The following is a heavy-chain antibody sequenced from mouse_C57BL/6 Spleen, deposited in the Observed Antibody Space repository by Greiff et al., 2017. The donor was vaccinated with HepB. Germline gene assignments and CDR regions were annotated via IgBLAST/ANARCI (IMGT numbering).Heavy chain of an antibody. Sequence: QVQLQQSGAELARPGASVKLSCKASGYTFTSYGISWVKQRTGQGLEWIGEIYPRSGNTYYNEKFKGKATLTADKSSSTAYMELRSLTSEDSAVYFCASSQMVPFAYWGQGTLVTVSA. CDR3: ASSQMVPFAY. CDR1: GYTFTSYG. V-gene: IGHV1-81*01. CDR2: IYPRSGNT. J-gene: IGHJ3*01. D-gene: IGHD2-3*01.